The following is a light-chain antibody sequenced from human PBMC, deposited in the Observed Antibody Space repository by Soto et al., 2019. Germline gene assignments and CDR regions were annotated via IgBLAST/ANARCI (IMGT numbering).Light chain of an antibody. Sequence: DIQLTQSPSFLSASVGDRVTISCRASQGISSYLAWYQHKPGKAPNLLISAASTLQSGVPSRFSGSGSGTEFTLTISSLQPDDFATYYCQQYNSYSYTFGQGTKVDIK. CDR2: AAS. J-gene: IGKJ2*01. CDR3: QQYNSYSYT. CDR1: QGISSY. V-gene: IGKV1-9*01.